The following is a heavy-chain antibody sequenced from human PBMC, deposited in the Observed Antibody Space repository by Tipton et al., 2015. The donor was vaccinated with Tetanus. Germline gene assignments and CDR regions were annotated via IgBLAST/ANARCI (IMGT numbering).Heavy chain of an antibody. CDR2: INYSGTT. CDR1: GGSFSGYY. Sequence: LRLSCTVYGGSFSGYYWNWIRQPPGKGLEWIGEINYSGTTNYNPSLKSRVTMSVDTSKNQFSLQLSSMTAADTAVVFCARRSLTNYGLDVWGQGTPVTVSS. D-gene: IGHD1-1*01. J-gene: IGHJ6*02. V-gene: IGHV4-34*01. CDR3: ARRSLTNYGLDV.